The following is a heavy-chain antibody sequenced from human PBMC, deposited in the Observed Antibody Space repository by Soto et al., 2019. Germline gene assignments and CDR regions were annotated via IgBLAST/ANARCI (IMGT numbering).Heavy chain of an antibody. V-gene: IGHV4-31*03. CDR2: IYYSGST. D-gene: IGHD2-15*01. J-gene: IGHJ6*02. Sequence: QVQLLESGPGLVKPSQTLSLTCTVSGGSISSGGDYWSWIRQHPGKGLEWIGYIYYSGSTYYNPSLKSRVTLSVDTSKNHFSLKLSSVTAADTAVYYCARATPYYYYGMDVWGQGTTVTVSS. CDR1: GGSISSGGDY. CDR3: ARATPYYYYGMDV.